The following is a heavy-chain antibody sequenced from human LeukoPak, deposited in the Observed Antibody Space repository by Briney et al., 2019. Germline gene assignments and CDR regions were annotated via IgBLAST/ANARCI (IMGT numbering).Heavy chain of an antibody. CDR2: ITWNSGSI. CDR1: GFTFDDYA. Sequence: GGSLRLSCAASGFTFDDYAMHWVRQAPGKGLEWVSGITWNSGSIGYADSVRGRFTISRDNAKNSLYLQMNSLRAEDTAVYYCARDPGGSYSVYYFDYWGQGTLVTVSS. D-gene: IGHD1-26*01. CDR3: ARDPGGSYSVYYFDY. V-gene: IGHV3-9*01. J-gene: IGHJ4*02.